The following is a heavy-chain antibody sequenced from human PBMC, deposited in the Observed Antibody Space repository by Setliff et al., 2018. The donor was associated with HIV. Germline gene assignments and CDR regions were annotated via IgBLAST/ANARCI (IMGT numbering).Heavy chain of an antibody. D-gene: IGHD3-10*01. CDR2: IFSNDEK. V-gene: IGHV2-26*01. CDR1: GFSLSNARMG. Sequence: GSGPTLVNPPETLTLTCTVSGFSLSNARMGVSWIRQPPGKALEWLAHIFSNDEKSYNTSLKTRLTISRDTSKSQVFLTMTNMDPVDTATYYSARIPRISSSGSYLGYGFDIWGQGTMVTVSS. CDR3: ARIPRISSSGSYLGYGFDI. J-gene: IGHJ3*02.